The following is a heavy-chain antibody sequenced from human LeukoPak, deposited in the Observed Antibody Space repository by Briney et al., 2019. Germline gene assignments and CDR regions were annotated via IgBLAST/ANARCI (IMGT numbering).Heavy chain of an antibody. CDR3: ARVGSSGWYISYAFDI. Sequence: GASVKVSCKASGYTFTSYAMHWVRQAPGQRLEWMGWINAGNGNTKYSQKFQGRVTITRDTSASTAYMELSSLRSEDTAVYYCARVGSSGWYISYAFDIWGQGTLVTVSS. V-gene: IGHV1-3*01. CDR1: GYTFTSYA. J-gene: IGHJ4*02. CDR2: INAGNGNT. D-gene: IGHD6-19*01.